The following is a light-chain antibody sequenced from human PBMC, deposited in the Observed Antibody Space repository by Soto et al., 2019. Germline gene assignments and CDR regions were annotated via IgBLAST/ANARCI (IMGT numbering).Light chain of an antibody. Sequence: QSALTQPASVSGSPGQSITISCTGTSSDVGGYNHVSWYQQHPGKAPKLIIYEVRNRPSEVSNRLSGSKSGNTASLTISGLQADDEADYYCCSYTSSSIRVFGGGTKLTVL. V-gene: IGLV2-14*01. CDR1: SSDVGGYNH. J-gene: IGLJ3*02. CDR3: CSYTSSSIRV. CDR2: EVR.